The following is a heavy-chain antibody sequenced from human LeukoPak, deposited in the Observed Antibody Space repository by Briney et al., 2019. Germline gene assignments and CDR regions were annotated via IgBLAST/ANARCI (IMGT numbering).Heavy chain of an antibody. V-gene: IGHV3-11*04. J-gene: IGHJ4*02. CDR2: ISSSGSTI. Sequence: PGGSLRLSCAASGFTFSDYYMSWIRQAPGKGLEWVSYISSSGSTIYYADSVKGRFTISRDNAKNSLYLQMNSLRAEDTAVYYCARSSRKGVQLWLRDFDYWGQGTLVTVSS. D-gene: IGHD5-18*01. CDR3: ARSSRKGVQLWLRDFDY. CDR1: GFTFSDYY.